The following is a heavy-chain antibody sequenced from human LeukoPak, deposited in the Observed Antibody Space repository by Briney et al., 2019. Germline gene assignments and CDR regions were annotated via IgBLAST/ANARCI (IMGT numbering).Heavy chain of an antibody. Sequence: GGSLRLSCAASGFTFTTCAMSWVRQAPGKGLEWVSAISGSGGRTYYTDSVKGRFTISRDNAKSTVYLQMNSLRAEDTAVYFCARDRYYIFDYWGQGAPVTVSS. D-gene: IGHD3-10*01. J-gene: IGHJ4*02. V-gene: IGHV3-23*01. CDR3: ARDRYYIFDY. CDR2: ISGSGGRT. CDR1: GFTFTTCA.